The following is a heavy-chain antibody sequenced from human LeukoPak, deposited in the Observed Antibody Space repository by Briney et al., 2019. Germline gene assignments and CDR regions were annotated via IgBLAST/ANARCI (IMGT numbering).Heavy chain of an antibody. CDR1: GGSISSSSYY. CDR3: ARATNSQYSSSWYYYYYYMDV. D-gene: IGHD6-13*01. CDR2: IYYSGST. V-gene: IGHV4-61*01. Sequence: PSETLSLTCTVSGGSISSSSYYWSWIRQPPGKGLEWIGYIYYSGSTNYNPPLKSRVTISVDTSKNQFSLKLSSVTAADTAVYYCARATNSQYSSSWYYYYYYMDVWGKGTTVTISS. J-gene: IGHJ6*03.